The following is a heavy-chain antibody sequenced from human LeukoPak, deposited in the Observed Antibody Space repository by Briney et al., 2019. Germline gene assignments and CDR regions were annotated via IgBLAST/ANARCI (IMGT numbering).Heavy chain of an antibody. D-gene: IGHD2/OR15-2a*01. J-gene: IGHJ6*03. V-gene: IGHV3-43D*03. Sequence: WGSLRLSCAASGFTFDDYAMHWVRQAPGKGLEWVSLISWDGGSTYYADSVKGRFTISRDNSKNSLYLQMNSLRAEDTALYYCAKDRAARGRGNYFYMDVWGKGTTVTVSS. CDR1: GFTFDDYA. CDR3: AKDRAARGRGNYFYMDV. CDR2: ISWDGGST.